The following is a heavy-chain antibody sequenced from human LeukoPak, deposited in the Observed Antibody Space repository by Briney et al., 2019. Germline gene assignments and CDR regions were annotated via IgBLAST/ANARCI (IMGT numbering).Heavy chain of an antibody. CDR1: GGSISDHY. J-gene: IGHJ4*02. V-gene: IGHV4-4*09. CDR2: ISSSGAT. CDR3: ARCMTYYYDSSGYYDY. D-gene: IGHD3-22*01. Sequence: PSETLSLTCIVSGGSISDHYCNWIRQPPGKGLEWIGYISSSGATKYNPSLKSRVTISVDTSKNQFSLKLSSVTAADTAVYYCARCMTYYYDSSGYYDYWGQGTLVTVSS.